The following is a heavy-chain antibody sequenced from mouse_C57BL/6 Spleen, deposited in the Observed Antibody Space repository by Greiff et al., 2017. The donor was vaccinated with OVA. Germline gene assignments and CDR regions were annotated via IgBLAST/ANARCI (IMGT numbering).Heavy chain of an antibody. CDR1: GYAFTNYL. CDR3: ARSGPGDAMDY. D-gene: IGHD3-1*01. V-gene: IGHV1-54*01. CDR2: INPGSGGT. J-gene: IGHJ4*01. Sequence: VKLMESGAELVRPGTSVKVSCKASGYAFTNYLIEWVKQRPGQGLEWIGVINPGSGGTNYNEKFKGKATLTADKSSSTAYMQLSSLTSEDSAVYVCARSGPGDAMDYWGQGTSVTVSS.